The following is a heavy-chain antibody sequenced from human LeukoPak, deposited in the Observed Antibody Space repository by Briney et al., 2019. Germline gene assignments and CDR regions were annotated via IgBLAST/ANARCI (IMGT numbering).Heavy chain of an antibody. CDR3: ARPYDFGYYYFYMDV. J-gene: IGHJ6*03. D-gene: IGHD3/OR15-3a*01. CDR2: INPNTGGT. V-gene: IGHV1-2*02. CDR1: GYTFTGYY. Sequence: ASVKVSCKASGYTFTGYYMHWLRQAPGQGLEWMGWINPNTGGTGYAQKFQGRVTMTRDTSITTAYMELSGLRSDDTAVYYCARPYDFGYYYFYMDVWGRGTTVIVSS.